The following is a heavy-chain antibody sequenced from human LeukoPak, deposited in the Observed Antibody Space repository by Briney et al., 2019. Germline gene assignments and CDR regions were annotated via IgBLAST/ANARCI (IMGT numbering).Heavy chain of an antibody. CDR2: MNPNSGIT. CDR1: GYTFTSYD. J-gene: IGHJ5*02. Sequence: ASVKVSCKASGYTFTSYDINWVRQATGQGLEWMGWMNPNSGITGYAQKFQGRVTMTRNTSISTAYMELSSLRSEDTAVYYCARGQRITMIRVVRNPRVYWFDPWGQGTLVTVSS. V-gene: IGHV1-8*01. D-gene: IGHD3-10*01. CDR3: ARGQRITMIRVVRNPRVYWFDP.